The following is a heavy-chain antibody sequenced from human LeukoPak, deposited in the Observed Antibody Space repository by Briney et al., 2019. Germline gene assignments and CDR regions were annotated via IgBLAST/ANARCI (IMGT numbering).Heavy chain of an antibody. CDR2: IPYDGSDK. D-gene: IGHD4-17*01. Sequence: GGSLRLSCAASIFSFSTFGFHWVRQAPGKGLEWVAFIPYDGSDKYYADSVRGRFTVSRDNSKNTLYLHMNSLRVEDTAVYYCAKGLGDYDDFRLGFWGQGTLVTVSS. V-gene: IGHV3-30*02. CDR1: IFSFSTFG. J-gene: IGHJ4*02. CDR3: AKGLGDYDDFRLGF.